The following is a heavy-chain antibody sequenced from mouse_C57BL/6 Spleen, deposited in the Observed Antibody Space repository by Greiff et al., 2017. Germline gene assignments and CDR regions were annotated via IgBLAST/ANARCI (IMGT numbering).Heavy chain of an antibody. Sequence: EVQGVESGGGLVQPKGSLKLSCAASGFSFNTYAMNWVRQAPGKGLEWVARIRSKSNNYATYYADSVKDRFTISGDDSESMLYLQMNNLKTEDTAMYYCVRRRDYDERYYFDYWGQGTTLTVSS. CDR3: VRRRDYDERYYFDY. J-gene: IGHJ2*01. CDR2: IRSKSNNYAT. V-gene: IGHV10-1*01. D-gene: IGHD2-4*01. CDR1: GFSFNTYA.